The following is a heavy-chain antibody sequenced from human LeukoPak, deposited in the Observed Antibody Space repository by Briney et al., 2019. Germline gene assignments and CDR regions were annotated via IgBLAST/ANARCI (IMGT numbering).Heavy chain of an antibody. D-gene: IGHD3-10*01. Sequence: GGSLRLSCAASGFTFSSYGMHWVRQAPGKGLEWVAFIRYDGSNKYYADSVKGRFTIPRDNSKNTLYLQMNSLRAEDTAVYYCAKDNSVGFGELLALDYWGQGTLVTVSS. CDR1: GFTFSSYG. V-gene: IGHV3-30*02. CDR3: AKDNSVGFGELLALDY. CDR2: IRYDGSNK. J-gene: IGHJ4*02.